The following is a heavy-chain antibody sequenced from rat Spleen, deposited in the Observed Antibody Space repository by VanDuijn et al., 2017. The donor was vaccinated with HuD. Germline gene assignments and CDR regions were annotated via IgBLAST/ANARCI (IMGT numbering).Heavy chain of an antibody. V-gene: IGHV5S23*01. D-gene: IGHD1-9*01. J-gene: IGHJ2*01. Sequence: EVQLVESDGGLVQPGRSLKLSCAASGFTYSNYVMAWVSQAPTKGLEWVASISTGGGNTYYRDSVRGRFTISRDNAKSTLSLQMDSLRSEDTATYYCARRHYGYTDYFDSGAKESWSQSPQ. CDR2: ISTGGGNT. CDR1: GFTYSNYV. CDR3: ARRHYGYTDYFDS.